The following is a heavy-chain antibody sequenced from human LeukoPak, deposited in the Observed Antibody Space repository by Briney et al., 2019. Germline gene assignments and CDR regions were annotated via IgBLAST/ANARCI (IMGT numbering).Heavy chain of an antibody. CDR2: MYYSGGT. J-gene: IGHJ5*02. D-gene: IGHD5-24*01. V-gene: IGHV4-59*01. CDR3: ARCGDGYKLDA. CDR1: AGSINSNY. Sequence: SETLSFTCTVSAGSINSNYWSWLRPPPGKGREWIGHMYYSGGTIYNPTLRSRVSIAVGTSKYHVSLRLSSVTAADTAVYYCARCGDGYKLDAWGQGTLVTVSS.